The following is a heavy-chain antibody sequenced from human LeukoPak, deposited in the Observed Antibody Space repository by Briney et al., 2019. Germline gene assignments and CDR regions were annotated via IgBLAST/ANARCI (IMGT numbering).Heavy chain of an antibody. CDR1: GFTFNTYS. CDR2: ISSSSSYI. V-gene: IGHV3-21*01. CDR3: ARDLGRSGYYTIDAFDI. Sequence: GGSLRLSCAASGFTFNTYSMNWVRQAPGKGLEWVSSISSSSSYIYYADSVKGRFTIYRDNAKNSLYLQMNSLRAEDTAVYYCARDLGRSGYYTIDAFDIWGQGTMVTVSS. J-gene: IGHJ3*02. D-gene: IGHD3-22*01.